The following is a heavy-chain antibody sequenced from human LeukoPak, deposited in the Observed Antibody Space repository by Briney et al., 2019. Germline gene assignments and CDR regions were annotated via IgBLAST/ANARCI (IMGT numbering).Heavy chain of an antibody. V-gene: IGHV3-23*01. D-gene: IGHD2-15*01. J-gene: IGHJ4*02. CDR1: GFTFGSYA. Sequence: PGGSLRLSCAASGFTFGSYAMYWVRQAPGKGLEWVSGISGSGGSTFYADSVKGRFTISRDNAKNSLYLQMNSLRAEDTAVYYCARGAATYYFDYWGQGTPVTVSS. CDR3: ARGAATYYFDY. CDR2: ISGSGGST.